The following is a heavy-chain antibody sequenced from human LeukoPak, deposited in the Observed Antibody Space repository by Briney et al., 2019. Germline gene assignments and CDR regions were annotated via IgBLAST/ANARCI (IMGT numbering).Heavy chain of an antibody. CDR2: ISYDGSNK. CDR3: AKPPYGSGTYAPFDY. Sequence: GGSLRLSCAASGFTFTSYGMHWVRQAPGKGMEWVAVISYDGSNKYYVGSVKGRFTISRDNSKNTLYLQMSSLRPEDTAVYYCAKPPYGSGTYAPFDYWGQGTLVAVSS. V-gene: IGHV3-30*18. CDR1: GFTFTSYG. J-gene: IGHJ4*02. D-gene: IGHD3-10*01.